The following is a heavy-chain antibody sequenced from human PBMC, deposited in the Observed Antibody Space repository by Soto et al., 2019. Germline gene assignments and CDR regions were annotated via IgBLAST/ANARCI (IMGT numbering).Heavy chain of an antibody. V-gene: IGHV1-3*04. CDR1: GYTFTSYT. CDR3: ARLSLETSGYYDH. Sequence: VASVKVSCKASGYTFTSYTIHWVRQAPGQRLECMGWINTGNGNTKYSQKFQGRVTITRDTSATTAYMELSSLSSEDTAVYYCARLSLETSGYYDHWGLGTLVTVSS. D-gene: IGHD3-22*01. J-gene: IGHJ4*02. CDR2: INTGNGNT.